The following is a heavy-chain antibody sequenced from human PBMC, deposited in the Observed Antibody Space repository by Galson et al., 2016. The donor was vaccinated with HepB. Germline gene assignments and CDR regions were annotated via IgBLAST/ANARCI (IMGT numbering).Heavy chain of an antibody. D-gene: IGHD2-15*01. Sequence: SVKVSCKASGYTFTTYYINWVRQATGHGLEWLGWMNPNNGNTLYAQNFQGRVTVTRNTALSTAYRELSSLRAEDTAIYYCVRGCICSGDRCTYTGMDVWGQGTTVTVSS. CDR2: MNPNNGNT. V-gene: IGHV1-8*01. CDR1: GYTFTTYY. J-gene: IGHJ6*02. CDR3: VRGCICSGDRCTYTGMDV.